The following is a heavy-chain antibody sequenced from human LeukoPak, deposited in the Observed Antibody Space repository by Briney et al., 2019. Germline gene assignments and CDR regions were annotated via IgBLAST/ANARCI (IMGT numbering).Heavy chain of an antibody. CDR3: ARDRRSSFYYLDY. CDR1: GFTFSDYY. V-gene: IGHV3-11*06. D-gene: IGHD6-13*01. Sequence: GGSLRLSCAASGFTFSDYYMSWIRQAPGKGLEWVSYISLSSTYTNYADSVKGRFTISRDNSKNSLYLQMSSLRAEDTAVYYCARDRRSSFYYLDYWGQGTLVTVSS. J-gene: IGHJ4*02. CDR2: ISLSSTYT.